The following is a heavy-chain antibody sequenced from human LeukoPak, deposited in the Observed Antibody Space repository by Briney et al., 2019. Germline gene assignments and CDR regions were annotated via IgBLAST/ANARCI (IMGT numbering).Heavy chain of an antibody. CDR3: ARDRAPPNYDFWSGYYFDYYYGMDV. V-gene: IGHV3-48*03. CDR1: GFTFSSYE. Sequence: PGGSLRLSCAASGFTFSSYEMNWVRQAPGKGLEGVSYISSSGSTIYYPHSVKGRFTISRDNAKNSLYLQMNSLRAEDTAVYYCARDRAPPNYDFWSGYYFDYYYGMDVWGQGTTVTVSS. D-gene: IGHD3-3*01. CDR2: ISSSGSTI. J-gene: IGHJ6*02.